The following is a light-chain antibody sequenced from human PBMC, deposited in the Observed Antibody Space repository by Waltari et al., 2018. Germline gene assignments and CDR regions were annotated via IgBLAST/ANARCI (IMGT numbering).Light chain of an antibody. CDR3: QQFDTYPWA. Sequence: TQSPSTLSASVRDTVTITCRASQDIGTWLAWYQQKPGKAPILLLDNASRLQRGGPARFSGRGAGTEFTLNISSLQAEDFATVYVQQFDTYPWAFGQGTKVDIK. V-gene: IGKV1-5*03. CDR2: NAS. J-gene: IGKJ1*01. CDR1: QDIGTW.